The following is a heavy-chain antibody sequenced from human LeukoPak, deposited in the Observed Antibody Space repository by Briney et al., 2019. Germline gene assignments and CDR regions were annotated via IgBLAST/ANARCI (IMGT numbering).Heavy chain of an antibody. CDR3: ARDGKSIYYDFWSGYPPMDV. J-gene: IGHJ6*04. D-gene: IGHD3-3*01. CDR1: GFTFSSYE. CDR2: ISSSGSTI. V-gene: IGHV3-48*03. Sequence: PGGSLRLSCAASGFTFSSYEMNWVRQAPGKGLGWVSYISSSGSTIYYADSVKGRFTISRDNAKNSLYLQMNSLRAEDTAVYYCARDGKSIYYDFWSGYPPMDVWGKGTTVTVSS.